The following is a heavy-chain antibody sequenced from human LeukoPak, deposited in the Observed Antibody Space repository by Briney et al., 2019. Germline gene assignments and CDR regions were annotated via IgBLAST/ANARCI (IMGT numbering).Heavy chain of an antibody. CDR2: INPNSGGT. CDR3: ARDSADLRFLEWLSIWEYFDY. CDR1: GYTFTGYY. Sequence: ASVKVSCKASGYTFTGYYMHWERQAPGQGLEWMGWINPNSGGTNYAQKFQGRVTMTRDTSISTAYMELSRLRSDDTAVYYCARDSADLRFLEWLSIWEYFDYWGQGTLVTVSS. D-gene: IGHD3-3*01. V-gene: IGHV1-2*02. J-gene: IGHJ4*02.